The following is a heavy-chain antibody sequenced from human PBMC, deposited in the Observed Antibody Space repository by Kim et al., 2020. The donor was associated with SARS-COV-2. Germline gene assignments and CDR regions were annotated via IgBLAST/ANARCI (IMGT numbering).Heavy chain of an antibody. Sequence: SETLSLTCTVSGGSMSSSSYYWGWIRQPPGKGLEWIGSIYYSGGTYYNPSLKSRVTISVDTSKNQFSLKLSSVTAADTAVYYCARDRYYYDSSGRTTNWFDTRGPGTLVTVSS. CDR1: GGSMSSSSYY. V-gene: IGHV4-39*07. CDR2: IYYSGGT. J-gene: IGHJ5*02. D-gene: IGHD3-22*01. CDR3: ARDRYYYDSSGRTTNWFDT.